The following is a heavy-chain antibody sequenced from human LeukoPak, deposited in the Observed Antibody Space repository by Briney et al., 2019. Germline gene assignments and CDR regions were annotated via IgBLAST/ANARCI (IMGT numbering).Heavy chain of an antibody. CDR1: GGSISSYY. V-gene: IGHV4-59*12. Sequence: SETLSLTCTVSGGSISSYYWSWIRQPPGKGLEWIGYIYYSGSTNYNPSLESRVTMSVDTSKNQLSLKLNSVTAADTAVYYCARESYYDFWFDPWGQGTLVTVSS. CDR2: IYYSGST. J-gene: IGHJ5*02. D-gene: IGHD3-3*01. CDR3: ARESYYDFWFDP.